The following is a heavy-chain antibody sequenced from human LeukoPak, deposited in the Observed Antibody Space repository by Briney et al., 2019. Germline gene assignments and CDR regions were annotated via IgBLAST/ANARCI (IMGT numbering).Heavy chain of an antibody. CDR3: ARHRSLEQLAPLFDY. CDR2: IYYSGST. V-gene: IGHV4-39*01. J-gene: IGHJ4*02. Sequence: PSETLSLTCTVSGGSISSSSYYWGWIRQPPGKGLEWIGSIYYSGSTYYNPSLKSRVTISVDTSKNQFSLKLSSVTAADTAVYYCARHRSLEQLAPLFDYWGQGTLVTVSS. D-gene: IGHD6-6*01. CDR1: GGSISSSSYY.